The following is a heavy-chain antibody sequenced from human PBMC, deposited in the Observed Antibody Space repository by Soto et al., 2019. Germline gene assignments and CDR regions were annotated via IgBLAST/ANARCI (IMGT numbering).Heavy chain of an antibody. CDR3: ARGLISGSHYSGGWYYFDS. V-gene: IGHV4-34*01. D-gene: IGHD1-26*01. Sequence: QVQLQQSGAGLLKPSETLSLTCDVYGGSFSDYIWTWIRQTPGKGLQWMGQINHSGSANYNPSLKSRVTISVHTSSSQFSLELSSVTAADTAVYYCARGLISGSHYSGGWYYFDSCGQGTQVTVSS. CDR1: GGSFSDYI. J-gene: IGHJ4*02. CDR2: INHSGSA.